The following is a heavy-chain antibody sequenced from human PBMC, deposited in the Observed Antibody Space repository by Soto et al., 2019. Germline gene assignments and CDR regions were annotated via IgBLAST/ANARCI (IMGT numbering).Heavy chain of an antibody. Sequence: QLRGSLRLSCAASGFTFSSYAMSWVRQAPGKGLEWVSAISGSGGSTYYADSVKGRFTISRDNSKNTLYLQMNSLRAEDTAVYYCAKDTGARELLLILDYWGQGTLVTVSS. J-gene: IGHJ4*02. CDR1: GFTFSSYA. CDR2: ISGSGGST. D-gene: IGHD1-26*01. V-gene: IGHV3-23*01. CDR3: AKDTGARELLLILDY.